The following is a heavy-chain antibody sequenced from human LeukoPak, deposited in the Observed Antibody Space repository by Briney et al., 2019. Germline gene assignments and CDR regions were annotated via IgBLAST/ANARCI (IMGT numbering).Heavy chain of an antibody. J-gene: IGHJ6*03. CDR3: ARLDFYYYFMDV. Sequence: PSETLSLTCTVSGGSINNYYWSWIRQPAGKGLEWIGRIYTRGSTNYNPSLKSRVTISMDKSTNQFSLRLNSVTAADTALYYCARLDFYYYFMDVWGRGTTVTVSS. CDR2: IYTRGST. CDR1: GGSINNYY. V-gene: IGHV4-4*07.